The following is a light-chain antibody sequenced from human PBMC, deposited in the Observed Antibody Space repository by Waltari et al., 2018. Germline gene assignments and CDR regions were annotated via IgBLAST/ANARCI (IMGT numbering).Light chain of an antibody. CDR1: SSDIGAFDL. CDR2: NVS. V-gene: IGLV2-14*03. CDR3: SSFTTGSTGL. Sequence: QSALAQPASVSGSPGQSITISCTGSSSDIGAFDLVSWYQQHPGRAPRLIIRNVSERTSGVPHRFSGSKSGNTASLTISSLRSEDESLYFCSSFTTGSTGLFGGGTKLTVL. J-gene: IGLJ2*01.